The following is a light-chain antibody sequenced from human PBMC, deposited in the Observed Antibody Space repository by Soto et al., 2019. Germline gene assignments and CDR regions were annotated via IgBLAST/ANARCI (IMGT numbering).Light chain of an antibody. J-gene: IGKJ1*01. CDR3: QQYNNWPV. Sequence: IVLTQSPATLSLSPGDRATLSCRASQSVSSNLAWYQQKPGQAPRLLIYAASTRATGIPARFSGSGSGTEFTLTISSLQSEDFAVYYCQQYNNWPVFGQGTRWIS. CDR1: QSVSSN. CDR2: AAS. V-gene: IGKV3-15*01.